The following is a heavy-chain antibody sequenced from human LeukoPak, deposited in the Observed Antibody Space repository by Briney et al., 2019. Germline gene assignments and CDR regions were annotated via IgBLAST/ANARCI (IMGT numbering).Heavy chain of an antibody. D-gene: IGHD2-15*01. Sequence: GRSLRLSCAASGFTFSSYGMHWVRQAPGKGLEWVAVISYDGSNKYYADSVKGRFTISRDNSKNTLYLQMNSLRAEDTAVYYCAKDLEGSAFDIWGQGTMVTVSS. CDR3: AKDLEGSAFDI. V-gene: IGHV3-30*18. J-gene: IGHJ3*02. CDR1: GFTFSSYG. CDR2: ISYDGSNK.